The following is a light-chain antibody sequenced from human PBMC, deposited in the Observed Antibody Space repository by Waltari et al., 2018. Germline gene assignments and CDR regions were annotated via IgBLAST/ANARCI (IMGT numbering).Light chain of an antibody. Sequence: QSALTQPRSVSGSPEQSVTISCTGTSSDVGGYTYLSWYQQHPGKNPKLIIYHVTERPSGVPDRFSGSKSGNTASLTISGLQVEDEADYYCCSFGGTHTYVFGTGTTVTVL. CDR2: HVT. J-gene: IGLJ1*01. V-gene: IGLV2-11*01. CDR1: SSDVGGYTY. CDR3: CSFGGTHTYV.